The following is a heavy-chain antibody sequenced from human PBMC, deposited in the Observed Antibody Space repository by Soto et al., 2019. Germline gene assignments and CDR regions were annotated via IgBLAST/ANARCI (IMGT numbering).Heavy chain of an antibody. Sequence: QVQLQESGPGLVQPSGTLSLTCGVSNGSFHNSVWWTWVRQPPGKGLEWIGEIYHTGSTTYNPSLKSRVTISLDKSKKQFYLKVTSVTAADTAVYFCASHLYYDVLTGYYKRRWFDAWGQGSLVTVSS. CDR3: ASHLYYDVLTGYYKRRWFDA. V-gene: IGHV4-4*02. D-gene: IGHD3-9*01. CDR1: NGSFHNSVW. J-gene: IGHJ5*02. CDR2: IYHTGST.